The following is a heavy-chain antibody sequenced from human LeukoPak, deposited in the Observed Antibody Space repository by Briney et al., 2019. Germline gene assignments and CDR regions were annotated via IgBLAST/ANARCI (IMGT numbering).Heavy chain of an antibody. V-gene: IGHV3-33*06. CDR3: VKERSPFDAFDI. CDR1: GFTFSTYD. CDR2: IWSDGSNR. J-gene: IGHJ3*02. Sequence: GGSLRLSCAASGFTFSTYDMHWVRQAPGKGLEWVTVIWSDGSNRFYADSVKGRFTFSRDNSKNTLSLQMNSLRAEDTAVYYCVKERSPFDAFDIWGQGTMVTVSS.